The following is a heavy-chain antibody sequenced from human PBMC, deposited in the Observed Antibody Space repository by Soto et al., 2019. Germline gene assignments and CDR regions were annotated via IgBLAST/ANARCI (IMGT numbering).Heavy chain of an antibody. CDR2: INHSGST. CDR1: GGSFSGYY. J-gene: IGHJ6*02. CDR3: ARGGYYGSGSYYGRNYYYGMDV. V-gene: IGHV4-34*01. D-gene: IGHD3-10*01. Sequence: SETLSLTCAVYGGSFSGYYWSWIRQPPGKGLEWIGEINHSGSTNYNPSLKSRVTISVDTSKNQFSLKLSSVTAADTAVYYCARGGYYGSGSYYGRNYYYGMDVWGQGTTVTVSS.